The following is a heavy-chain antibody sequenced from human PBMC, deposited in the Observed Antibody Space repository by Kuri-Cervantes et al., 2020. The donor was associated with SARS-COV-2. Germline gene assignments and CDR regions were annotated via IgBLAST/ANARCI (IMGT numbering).Heavy chain of an antibody. Sequence: GSLRLSCTVSGGSISSSSYYWGWIRQPPGKGLEWIGSIHYSGSTYYNPSLKTRVTISVDTSKNQFSLKLSSVTAADTAVYYCASIGYCSSTSCFVGRGDYWGQGTLVTVSS. V-gene: IGHV4-39*01. CDR3: ASIGYCSSTSCFVGRGDY. J-gene: IGHJ4*02. CDR2: IHYSGST. D-gene: IGHD2-2*01. CDR1: GGSISSSSYY.